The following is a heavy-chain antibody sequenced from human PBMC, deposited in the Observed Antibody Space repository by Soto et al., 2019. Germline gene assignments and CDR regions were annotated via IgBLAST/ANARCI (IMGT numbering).Heavy chain of an antibody. V-gene: IGHV3-23*01. CDR2: ISGSGGIT. Sequence: EVQLLESGGGLVQPGGSLRLACAASGITFSNYGMSWVRQAPGKGLEWVSAISGSGGITFYADSVMGRFTISRDNSKNSLYLQMNSLRAEDTAVYYCAKDPGSGSGRSQRRGVDYWGQGALVTVSS. CDR3: AKDPGSGSGRSQRRGVDY. CDR1: GITFSNYG. D-gene: IGHD3-10*01. J-gene: IGHJ4*02.